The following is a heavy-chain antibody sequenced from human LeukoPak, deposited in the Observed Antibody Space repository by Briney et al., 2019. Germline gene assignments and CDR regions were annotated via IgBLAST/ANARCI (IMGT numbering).Heavy chain of an antibody. CDR1: GGTFISYA. J-gene: IGHJ6*02. Sequence: ASVKVSCKASGGTFISYAISWVRQAPGQGLEWMGWIHAGNGNIKYSQKFQGRVTITGDTSASTAYLELSSLRSEDTAIYYCARGYCSTTSCYMDVWGQGTTVTISS. D-gene: IGHD2-2*01. CDR2: IHAGNGNI. CDR3: ARGYCSTTSCYMDV. V-gene: IGHV1-3*01.